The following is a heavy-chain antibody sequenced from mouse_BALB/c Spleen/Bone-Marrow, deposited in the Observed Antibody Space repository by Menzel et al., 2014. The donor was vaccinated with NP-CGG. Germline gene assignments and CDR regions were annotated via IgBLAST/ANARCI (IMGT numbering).Heavy chain of an antibody. CDR3: ARTYRPFALDY. Sequence: EVKLVESGGGLVKPGGSLKLSCAASGFTFSDYYMYWVRQTPEKRLEWVATISDGGSYTDYPGSVKGRFTVSRDNAKNDLYLQMSSLKSEDTAMYFCARTYRPFALDYWGQGTSVTVSS. J-gene: IGHJ4*01. V-gene: IGHV5-4*02. CDR2: ISDGGSYT. CDR1: GFTFSDYY. D-gene: IGHD2-14*01.